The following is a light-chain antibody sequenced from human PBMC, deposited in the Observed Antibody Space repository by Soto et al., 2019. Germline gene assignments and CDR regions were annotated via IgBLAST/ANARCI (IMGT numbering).Light chain of an antibody. CDR3: SSYINTNTLV. Sequence: QSALTQPASVSGSPGQSIAISCSGTSSDVGDYKSVSWYQNNPGKVPKLVIFEVSNRPSGVSDRFSGSKSGNTASLTISGLQAEDESDYYCSSYINTNTLVFGGGTKVTVL. CDR2: EVS. V-gene: IGLV2-14*01. J-gene: IGLJ2*01. CDR1: SSDVGDYKS.